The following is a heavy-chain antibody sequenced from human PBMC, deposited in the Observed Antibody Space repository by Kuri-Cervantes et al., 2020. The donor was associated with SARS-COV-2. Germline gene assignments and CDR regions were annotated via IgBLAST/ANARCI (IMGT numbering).Heavy chain of an antibody. Sequence: SQTLSLTCPVYGGSFSGYYWSWIRQPPGKGLEWIGEINHSGSTNYNPSLKSRVTISVDTSKNQFSLKLSSVTAADTAVYYCARGRDKRYSSGSYYYYGMDVWGQGTTVTVSS. V-gene: IGHV4-34*01. CDR3: ARGRDKRYSSGSYYYYGMDV. CDR1: GGSFSGYY. CDR2: INHSGST. J-gene: IGHJ6*02. D-gene: IGHD6-19*01.